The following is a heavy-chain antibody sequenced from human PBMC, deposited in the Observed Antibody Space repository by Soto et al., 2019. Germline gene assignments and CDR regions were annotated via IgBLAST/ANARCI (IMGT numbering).Heavy chain of an antibody. Sequence: ASVKVSCEASGYTVTTYYIHWVRQAPGQGLEWMGIINPSGGSTSYAQKFRGRVSMTRDTSTSTVYMELSSLRSEDTAMYYCARGGLTGYHIWGYFDHWGQGTLVTVSS. D-gene: IGHD3-9*01. V-gene: IGHV1-46*03. CDR1: GYTVTTYY. CDR2: INPSGGST. J-gene: IGHJ4*02. CDR3: ARGGLTGYHIWGYFDH.